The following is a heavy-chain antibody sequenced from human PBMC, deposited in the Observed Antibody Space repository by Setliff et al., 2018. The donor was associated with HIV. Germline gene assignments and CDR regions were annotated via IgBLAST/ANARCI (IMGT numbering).Heavy chain of an antibody. CDR1: GYTFTSYY. CDR3: ARNQGDSSGWYAGDY. CDR2: INPSGGST. J-gene: IGHJ4*01. V-gene: IGHV1-46*01. D-gene: IGHD6-19*01. Sequence: GASVKVSCKASGYTFTSYYIHWVRQAPGQGLEWMGEINPSGGSTSYSEKSRGRATMTRDTSRSTVYMELSSLRFDDTAVYYCARNQGDSSGWYAGDYWGHGTLVTVSS.